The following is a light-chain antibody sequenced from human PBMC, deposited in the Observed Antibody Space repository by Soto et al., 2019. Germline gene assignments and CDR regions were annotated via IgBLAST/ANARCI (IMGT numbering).Light chain of an antibody. J-gene: IGKJ5*01. CDR3: QQYGSLSWT. V-gene: IGKV3-20*01. Sequence: EIVLTQSPGTLSLSPGERATLSCRASQSVGSHYLAWYQQKPGQAPRILIFGASGRATGIPDRFSGSGSGTDFTPHLRRLEPQAFAVYYCQQYGSLSWTFGQGTRLEIK. CDR2: GAS. CDR1: QSVGSHY.